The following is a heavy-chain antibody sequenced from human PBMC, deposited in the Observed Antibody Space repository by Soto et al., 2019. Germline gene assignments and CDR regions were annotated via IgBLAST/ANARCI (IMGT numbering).Heavy chain of an antibody. V-gene: IGHV3-49*03. Sequence: GSLRLSCTASGFTFGDYAMSWFRQAPGKGLEWVGFIRSKAYGGTTEYAASVKGRFTISRDDSKSIAYLQMNSLKTEDTAVYYCTRDRDTRHYYDSSCYYSRAFTDYFDYWGQGT. CDR2: IRSKAYGGTT. CDR1: GFTFGDYA. CDR3: TRDRDTRHYYDSSCYYSRAFTDYFDY. D-gene: IGHD3-22*01. J-gene: IGHJ4*02.